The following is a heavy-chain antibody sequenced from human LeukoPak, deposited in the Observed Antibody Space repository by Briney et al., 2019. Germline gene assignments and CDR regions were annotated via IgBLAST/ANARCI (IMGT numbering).Heavy chain of an antibody. CDR2: TRYDGSNK. V-gene: IGHV3-30*02. CDR3: ARDPTIYSGSYYIDY. CDR1: GCTFSTYG. Sequence: PGGSLRLSCAASGCTFSTYGMHWVRQAPGKGLEWVAFTRYDGSNKYYADSVKGRFTISRDNSKNTLYMQLNSLRTEDTAVYYCARDPTIYSGSYYIDYWGQGALVTVSS. D-gene: IGHD1-26*01. J-gene: IGHJ4*02.